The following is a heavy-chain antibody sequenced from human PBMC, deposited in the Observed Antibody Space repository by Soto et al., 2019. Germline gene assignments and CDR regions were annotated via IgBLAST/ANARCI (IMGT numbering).Heavy chain of an antibody. J-gene: IGHJ6*02. D-gene: IGHD5-12*01. CDR2: IWYDGSNK. CDR1: GFTFSSYG. Sequence: GESLRPSCAASGFTFSSYGMHWVRQVPAKGREWVAVIWYDGSNKYYADSVKSRFTISRDNSKNTLYLQMNSLTADDTAVYYCARHDPPRWLQPYYYYYGMDVWGQGTTVTVSS. CDR3: ARHDPPRWLQPYYYYYGMDV. V-gene: IGHV3-33*01.